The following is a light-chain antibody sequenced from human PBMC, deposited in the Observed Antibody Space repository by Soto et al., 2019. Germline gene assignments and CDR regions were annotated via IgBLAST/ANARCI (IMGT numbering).Light chain of an antibody. CDR3: MQPLQSWT. Sequence: ILMTQSPLSLPVTPGEPASISCSSSQSLLHSNGYNYLDWYLQKPGQSPQLLIYLGSNRASGVPDRFSGSGSGTDFTLKISRVEAEDVGVYYCMQPLQSWTFGQGTKVDIK. CDR2: LGS. V-gene: IGKV2-28*01. J-gene: IGKJ1*01. CDR1: QSLLHSNGYNY.